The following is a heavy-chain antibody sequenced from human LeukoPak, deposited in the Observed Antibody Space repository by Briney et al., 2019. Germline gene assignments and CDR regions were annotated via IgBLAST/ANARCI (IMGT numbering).Heavy chain of an antibody. CDR3: ARVIYGSGSYSVDY. CDR2: ISAYNGNT. V-gene: IGHV1-18*01. Sequence: GASVKVSCKASGYTFTSYGISWVRQAPGQGLEWMGWISAYNGNTNYAQKLQGRVTMTTDTSTSTAYMELRSLRSDDTAMYYCARVIYGSGSYSVDYWGQGTLVTVSS. D-gene: IGHD3-10*01. CDR1: GYTFTSYG. J-gene: IGHJ4*02.